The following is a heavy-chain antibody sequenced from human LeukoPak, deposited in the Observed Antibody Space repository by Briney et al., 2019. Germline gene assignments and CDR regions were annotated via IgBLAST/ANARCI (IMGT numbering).Heavy chain of an antibody. J-gene: IGHJ5*02. Sequence: GGSLRLSCAASGFTFSSHAMGWVRQAPGKGPEWVSAIGGRGGSTYYADSLGGRFTISRDNSKDMLYLQMNSLKVEDTATYYCGKEGGAWGQGTKVTVSS. CDR1: GFTFSSHA. D-gene: IGHD3-16*01. CDR2: IGGRGGST. V-gene: IGHV3-23*01. CDR3: GKEGGA.